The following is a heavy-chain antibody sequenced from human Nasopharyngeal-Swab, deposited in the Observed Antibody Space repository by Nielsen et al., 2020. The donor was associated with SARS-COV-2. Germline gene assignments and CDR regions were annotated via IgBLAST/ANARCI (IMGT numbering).Heavy chain of an antibody. J-gene: IGHJ2*01. CDR2: ISYDGSNK. D-gene: IGHD3-22*01. CDR1: GFTFSSYG. Sequence: GESLKISCAASGFTFSSYGMHWVRQAPGKGPEWVAVISYDGSNKYYADSVKGRFTISRDNSKNTLYLQMNSLRAEDTAVYYCARVRLDYYDSSGYYSDSDWYFDLWGRGTLVTVSS. V-gene: IGHV3-30*03. CDR3: ARVRLDYYDSSGYYSDSDWYFDL.